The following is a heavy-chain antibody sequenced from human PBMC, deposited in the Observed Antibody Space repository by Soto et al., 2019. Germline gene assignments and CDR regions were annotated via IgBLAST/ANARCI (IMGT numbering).Heavy chain of an antibody. CDR3: TTGIYYDILTGYHNVAY. V-gene: IGHV3-15*01. J-gene: IGHJ4*02. D-gene: IGHD3-9*01. CDR2: IKSKTDGGTA. Sequence: RGSLRLSCVASGFNLSHPWMTWDRQAAGKWLGWVGGIKSKTDGGTADYTAPVKGRATISRDDSKNTVYLQMNSLQTEDTAVYYCTTGIYYDILTGYHNVAYWGQGALVTVSS. CDR1: GFNLSHPW.